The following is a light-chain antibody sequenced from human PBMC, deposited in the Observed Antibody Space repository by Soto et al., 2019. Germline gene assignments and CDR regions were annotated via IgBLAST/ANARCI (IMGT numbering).Light chain of an antibody. CDR2: AAS. Sequence: DIQMTQSPSSLSASVGDRVSITCRASQSISTHLSWYQQKPGKAPKLLIYAASSLQSWVPSRFTGSESGTDFTLTISSLQPEDFATYYCQQSYTSWWTFGQGTKVEIK. V-gene: IGKV1-39*01. J-gene: IGKJ1*01. CDR3: QQSYTSWWT. CDR1: QSISTH.